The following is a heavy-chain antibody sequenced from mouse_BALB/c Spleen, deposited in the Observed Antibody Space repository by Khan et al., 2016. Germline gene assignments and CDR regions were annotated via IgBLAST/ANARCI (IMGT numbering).Heavy chain of an antibody. J-gene: IGHJ1*01. Sequence: EVQLQESGPGLVKPSQSLSLTCTVTGYSITSVYAWNWIRQFPGNKLEWMGYISYSGSTSYNPSLKSRISITRDTSKNQFFLQLNSVTTEDTATYYCARAPPRWYFDVWGAGTTVTVSS. CDR3: ARAPPRWYFDV. CDR1: GYSITSVYA. V-gene: IGHV3-2*02. CDR2: ISYSGST.